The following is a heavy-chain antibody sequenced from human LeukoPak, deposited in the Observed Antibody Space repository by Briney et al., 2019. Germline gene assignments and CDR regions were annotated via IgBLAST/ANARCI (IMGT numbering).Heavy chain of an antibody. CDR2: INPNSGGT. CDR3: ASERDGYDAFDI. Sequence: ASVKFSCKASGYTFTGYYMHWVRQAPGQGLEWMGWINPNSGGTNYAQKFQGRVTMTRDTSISTAYMELSRLRSDDTAVYYCASERDGYDAFDIWGQGTMVTVSS. CDR1: GYTFTGYY. V-gene: IGHV1-2*02. D-gene: IGHD5-24*01. J-gene: IGHJ3*02.